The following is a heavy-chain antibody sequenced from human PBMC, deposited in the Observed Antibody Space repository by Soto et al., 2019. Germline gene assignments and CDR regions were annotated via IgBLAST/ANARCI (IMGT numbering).Heavy chain of an antibody. CDR2: IYYSGST. J-gene: IGHJ4*02. CDR3: ARALQRSSSSWYDY. D-gene: IGHD6-13*01. CDR1: GGSISSYY. V-gene: IGHV4-59*01. Sequence: PSETLSLTCTVSGGSISSYYWSWIRQPPGKGLEWIGYIYYSGSTNYNPSLKSRVTISVDTSKNQFSLKLSSVTAADTAVCYCARALQRSSSSWYDYWGQGTLVTVSS.